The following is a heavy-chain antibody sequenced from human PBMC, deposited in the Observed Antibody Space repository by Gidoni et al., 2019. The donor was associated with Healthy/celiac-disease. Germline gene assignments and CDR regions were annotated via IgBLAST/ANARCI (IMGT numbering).Heavy chain of an antibody. V-gene: IGHV3-66*01. J-gene: IGHJ4*02. CDR2: IYSGGST. CDR3: ARDHDYGGNQGRDY. D-gene: IGHD4-17*01. Sequence: GLVQPGGSLRFSCAASGFTVSSNYMSWVRQAPGKGLEWVSVIYSGGSTYYADSVKGRFTISRDNSKNTLYLQMNSLRAEDTAVYYCARDHDYGGNQGRDYWGQGTLVTVSS. CDR1: GFTVSSNY.